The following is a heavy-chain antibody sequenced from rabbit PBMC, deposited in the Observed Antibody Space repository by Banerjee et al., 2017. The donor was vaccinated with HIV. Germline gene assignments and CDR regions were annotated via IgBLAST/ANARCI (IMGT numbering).Heavy chain of an antibody. D-gene: IGHD4-1*01. CDR3: ARDLAGVIGWNFNL. CDR2: AYSSSGST. J-gene: IGHJ4*01. V-gene: IGHV1S40*01. Sequence: QSLEESGGDLVKPGASLTLTCKASGLDFSSNYWICWVRQAPGKGLELIACAYSSSGSTWYASWAIGRFTISKTSWTTVTLQMTSLTAADTASYFCARDLAGVIGWNFNLWGPGTLVTVS. CDR1: GLDFSSNYW.